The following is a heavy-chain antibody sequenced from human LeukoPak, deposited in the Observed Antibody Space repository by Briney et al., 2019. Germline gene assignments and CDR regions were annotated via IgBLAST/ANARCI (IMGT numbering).Heavy chain of an antibody. Sequence: GGSLRLSCAACGFSFSDKWMHWVRHVPGKGLMWVARINPDGSVTSCADSVKGRFTISRDNAKNSLYLQMNSLRAEDTALYYCAKDIAMVRGASSYFDYWGQGTLVTVSS. CDR3: AKDIAMVRGASSYFDY. J-gene: IGHJ4*02. CDR1: GFSFSDKW. D-gene: IGHD3-10*01. CDR2: INPDGSVT. V-gene: IGHV3-74*01.